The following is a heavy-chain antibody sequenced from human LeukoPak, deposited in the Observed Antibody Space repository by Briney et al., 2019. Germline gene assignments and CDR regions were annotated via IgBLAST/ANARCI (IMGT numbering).Heavy chain of an antibody. CDR2: INHSGST. J-gene: IGHJ4*02. D-gene: IGHD6-13*01. CDR1: SGSFSGYY. CDR3: ARGEGQRQLVHIH. Sequence: SETLSLTCAVYSGSFSGYYYTWIRQPPGKGLEWIGEINHSGSTTYNPSLNSRVIILVDTSENQFSLKLRSVTAADTAVYYCARGEGQRQLVHIHWGQGTLVTVSS. V-gene: IGHV4-34*01.